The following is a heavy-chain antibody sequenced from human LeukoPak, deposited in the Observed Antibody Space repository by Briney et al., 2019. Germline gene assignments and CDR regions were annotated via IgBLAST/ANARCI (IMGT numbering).Heavy chain of an antibody. CDR2: IYPRDGST. V-gene: IGHV1-46*01. J-gene: IGHJ4*02. Sequence: ASVKVSCKASGYTFTSNFIHWVRQAPGQGLEWMGMIYPRDGSTSYAQKFQGRVTVTRDTSTSTVHMELSGLRSEDTAVYYYARDQEGFDYWGQGTLVTASS. CDR1: GYTFTSNF. CDR3: ARDQEGFDY.